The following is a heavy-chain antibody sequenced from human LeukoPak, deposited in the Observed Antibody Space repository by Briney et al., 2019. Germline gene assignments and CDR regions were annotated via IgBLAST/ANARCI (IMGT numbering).Heavy chain of an antibody. CDR2: ISGSGVST. V-gene: IGHV3-23*01. Sequence: GGSLRLSCAASGFTFTSYAMSWVRQAPGKGLEWVSTISGSGVSTYYADSVKGRFTISRDSFKNTLYLQMNSLRAEDTAVYYCAKDGYCSSTSCQSLWFDPWGQGTLVTVSS. D-gene: IGHD2-2*03. J-gene: IGHJ5*02. CDR3: AKDGYCSSTSCQSLWFDP. CDR1: GFTFTSYA.